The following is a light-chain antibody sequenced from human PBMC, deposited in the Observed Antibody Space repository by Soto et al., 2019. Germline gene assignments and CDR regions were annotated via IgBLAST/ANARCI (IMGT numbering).Light chain of an antibody. Sequence: EIVLTQSPGTLSLSPGERATLSCRASQSVSSSYLAWYQQKPGQAPRLLIYGASSRATGIPDRFSGSGSGTNFNLKIIRMEHKDFAVYYCQQYGSSPHITFGPGTKVDIK. CDR1: QSVSSSY. CDR2: GAS. J-gene: IGKJ3*01. V-gene: IGKV3-20*01. CDR3: QQYGSSPHIT.